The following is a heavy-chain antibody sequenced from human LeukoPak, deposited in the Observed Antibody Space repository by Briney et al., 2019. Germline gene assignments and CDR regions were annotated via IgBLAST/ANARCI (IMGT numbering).Heavy chain of an antibody. V-gene: IGHV3-74*01. D-gene: IGHD5-12*01. CDR1: AFNFTAYW. CDR2: INSDGTTT. CDR3: AVSNGGYGP. J-gene: IGHJ5*02. Sequence: GGSLRLSCASSAFNFTAYWMHWVRQDPRQGLLWVARINSDGTTTNYADSVKGRFTISRDNAKNTLFLQMHSLRAEDTAVYFCAVSNGGYGPWGQGALVTVSS.